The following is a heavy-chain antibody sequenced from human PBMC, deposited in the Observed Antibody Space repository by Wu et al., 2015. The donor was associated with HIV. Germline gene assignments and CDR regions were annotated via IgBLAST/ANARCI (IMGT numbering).Heavy chain of an antibody. CDR3: ARDAVREGYYYLDV. CDR1: GYTFTIYD. D-gene: IGHD2-2*01. CDR2: MNPNSGNT. Sequence: QVQLVQSGAEVKKPGASVKVSCQASGYTFTIYDINWVRQAPGQGLEWMGWMNPNSGNTGYAQKFQGRVTMTRNTSIGTAYMELSSLRSEDTAVYYCARDAVREGYYYLDVWGQGTMVTVSS. J-gene: IGHJ6*02. V-gene: IGHV1-8*01.